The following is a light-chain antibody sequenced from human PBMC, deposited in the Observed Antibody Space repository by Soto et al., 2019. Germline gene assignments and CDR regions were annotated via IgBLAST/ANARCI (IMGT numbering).Light chain of an antibody. J-gene: IGKJ2*01. CDR2: WAS. Sequence: DFVMTQSPDSLAVSLGERATINCKSSQSVLYSSNNKNYLAWYQQKPGQPPKLLIYWASTRESGVPDRFSGSGSGTDFTLTISSLQAEDVAVCYCQQYYSTPPTFGQGTKLEIK. V-gene: IGKV4-1*01. CDR3: QQYYSTPPT. CDR1: QSVLYSSNNKNY.